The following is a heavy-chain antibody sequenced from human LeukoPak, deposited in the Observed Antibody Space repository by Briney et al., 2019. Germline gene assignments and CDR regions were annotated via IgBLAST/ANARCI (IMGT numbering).Heavy chain of an antibody. J-gene: IGHJ4*02. V-gene: IGHV3-11*06. CDR2: ISSSSSYT. Sequence: GGSLRLSCAASGFTFSDYYMSWIRQAPGKGLEWVSYISSSSSYTNYADSVKGRFTISRDNSKNTLYLQMNSLRAEDTAVYYCAKDGQGLTYYFDYWGQGTLVTVSS. CDR3: AKDGQGLTYYFDY. CDR1: GFTFSDYY. D-gene: IGHD3-9*01.